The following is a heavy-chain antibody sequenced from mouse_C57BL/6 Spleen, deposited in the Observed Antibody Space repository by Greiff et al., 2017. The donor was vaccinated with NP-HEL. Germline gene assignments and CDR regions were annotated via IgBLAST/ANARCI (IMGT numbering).Heavy chain of an antibody. D-gene: IGHD4-1*01. CDR1: GYAFTNYL. Sequence: VQLQQSGAELVRPGTSVKVSCKASGYAFTNYLIEWVKQRPGQGLEWIGVINPGSGGTNYNEKFKGKATLTADKSSSTAYMQLSSLTSEDSAVYFCARRELGAYWYFDVWGTGTTVTVSS. CDR3: ARRELGAYWYFDV. V-gene: IGHV1-54*01. J-gene: IGHJ1*03. CDR2: INPGSGGT.